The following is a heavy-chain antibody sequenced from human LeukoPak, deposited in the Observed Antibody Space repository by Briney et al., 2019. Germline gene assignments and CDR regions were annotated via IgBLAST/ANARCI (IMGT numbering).Heavy chain of an antibody. J-gene: IGHJ4*02. CDR2: ISSSSSYI. CDR3: ARDGSSSWYGADFDY. Sequence: GGSLRLSCAASGFTFSSYSMNWVRQAPGKGLEWVSSISSSSSYIYYADSVKGRFTISRDNAKNSLYLQMNSLRAEDTAVYHCARDGSSSWYGADFDYWGQGTLVTVSS. V-gene: IGHV3-21*01. D-gene: IGHD6-13*01. CDR1: GFTFSSYS.